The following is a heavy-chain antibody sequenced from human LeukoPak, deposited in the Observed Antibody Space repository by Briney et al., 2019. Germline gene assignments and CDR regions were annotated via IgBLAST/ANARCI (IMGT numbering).Heavy chain of an antibody. CDR3: ARAHHPLYCSSTSCSNWFDP. J-gene: IGHJ5*02. Sequence: SQTLSLTCTVSGGSISSGDYYWSWIRQPPGKGLEWIGYIYYSGSTYYNPSLKSRVTISVDTSKNQFSLKLSSVTAADTAVYYCARAHHPLYCSSTSCSNWFDPWGQGTLVTVSS. CDR2: IYYSGST. D-gene: IGHD2-2*01. V-gene: IGHV4-30-4*01. CDR1: GGSISSGDYY.